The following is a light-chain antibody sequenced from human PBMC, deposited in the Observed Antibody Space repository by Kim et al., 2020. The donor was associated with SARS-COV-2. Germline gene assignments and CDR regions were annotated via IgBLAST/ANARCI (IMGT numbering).Light chain of an antibody. Sequence: SSELTQDPAVSVALGQTVRITCQGDSLRSYYASWYQQKSGQAPVLVIYGYNHRPSGIPDRFSGSSSGNTASLTITGAQAEDEADYYCNSRDSSGNHVVFG. CDR1: SLRSYY. CDR2: GYN. J-gene: IGLJ2*01. V-gene: IGLV3-19*01. CDR3: NSRDSSGNHVV.